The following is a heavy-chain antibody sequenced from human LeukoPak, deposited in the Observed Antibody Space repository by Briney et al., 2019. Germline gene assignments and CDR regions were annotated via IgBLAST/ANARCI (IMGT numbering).Heavy chain of an antibody. Sequence: PGGSLRLSCAASGFTFSSYAMSWVRQAPGKGLEWVSYISSSSSTIYYADSVKGRFTISRDNAKNSLYLQMNSLRAEDTAVYYCARVAGTGWFDPWGQGTLVTVSS. V-gene: IGHV3-48*01. CDR3: ARVAGTGWFDP. CDR2: ISSSSSTI. CDR1: GFTFSSYA. D-gene: IGHD6-19*01. J-gene: IGHJ5*02.